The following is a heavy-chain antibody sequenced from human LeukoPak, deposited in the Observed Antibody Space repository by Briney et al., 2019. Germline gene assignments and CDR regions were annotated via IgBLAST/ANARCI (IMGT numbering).Heavy chain of an antibody. CDR1: GYTFTDYY. D-gene: IGHD5-18*01. J-gene: IGHJ3*02. CDR3: ARGVDTAMVEDAFDI. CDR2: INPNSGGS. V-gene: IGHV1-2*04. Sequence: ASVKVSCKASGYTFTDYYIHWVRQAPGQGLEWMGWINPNSGGSNYAQKFQGWVTMTRDTSISTAYMELSRLRSDDTAVYYCARGVDTAMVEDAFDIWGQGTMVTVSS.